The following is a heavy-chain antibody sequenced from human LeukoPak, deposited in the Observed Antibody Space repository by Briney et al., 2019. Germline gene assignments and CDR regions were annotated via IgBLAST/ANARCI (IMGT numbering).Heavy chain of an antibody. CDR1: GFTFSNAW. J-gene: IGHJ4*02. D-gene: IGHD2-2*01. V-gene: IGHV3-15*01. CDR3: TPWPAAHLKFDY. Sequence: GGSLTLSCAASGFTFSNAWMSWVRQAPGKGLEWVGRIKSKTDGRTTDYAAPVKGRFTISRDDSKNTLYLHMNSLKTEDTAVYYCTPWPAAHLKFDYWGQGTLVTVSS. CDR2: IKSKTDGRTT.